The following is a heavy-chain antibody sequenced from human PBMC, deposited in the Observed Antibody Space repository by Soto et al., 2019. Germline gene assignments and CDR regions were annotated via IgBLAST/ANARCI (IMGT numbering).Heavy chain of an antibody. CDR2: ISGSGGST. CDR1: GFTFSSYA. J-gene: IGHJ6*02. D-gene: IGHD6-6*01. Sequence: GGSLRLSCAASGFTFSSYAMSWVRQAPGKGLEWVSAISGSGGSTYYADSVKGRFTISRDNSKNTLYLQMNSLRAEDTAVYYCAKREYSSSSTYYYYYGMDVWGQGTTVTVSS. V-gene: IGHV3-23*01. CDR3: AKREYSSSSTYYYYYGMDV.